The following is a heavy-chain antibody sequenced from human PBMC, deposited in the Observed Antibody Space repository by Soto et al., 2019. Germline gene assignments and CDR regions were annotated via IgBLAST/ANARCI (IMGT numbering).Heavy chain of an antibody. V-gene: IGHV4-34*01. CDR2: INHSGST. Sequence: PSETLSLSCAVYGGSFSGYYWSWIRQPPGKGLEWIGEINHSGSTNYNPSLKSRVTISVDTSKNQFSLKLSSVTAADTAVYYCARVRGYSGYDPLDYWGQGTLDTGSS. D-gene: IGHD5-12*01. CDR1: GGSFSGYY. J-gene: IGHJ4*02. CDR3: ARVRGYSGYDPLDY.